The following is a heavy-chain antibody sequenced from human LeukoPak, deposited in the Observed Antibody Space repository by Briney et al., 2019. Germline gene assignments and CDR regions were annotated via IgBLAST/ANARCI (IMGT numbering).Heavy chain of an antibody. CDR2: ISYDGSNK. CDR1: GFTFSSYG. D-gene: IGHD2-15*01. CDR3: AKPRQYCSGGSCYVDYYYGMDV. J-gene: IGHJ6*02. Sequence: GGSLRLSCAASGFTFSSYGMHWVRQAPGEGLEWVAVISYDGSNKYYADSVKGRFTTSRDNSKNTLYLQMNSLRAEDTAVYYCAKPRQYCSGGSCYVDYYYGMDVWGQGTTVTVSS. V-gene: IGHV3-30*18.